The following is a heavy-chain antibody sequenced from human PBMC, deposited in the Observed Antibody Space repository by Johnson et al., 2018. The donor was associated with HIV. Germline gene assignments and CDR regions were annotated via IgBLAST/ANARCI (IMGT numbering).Heavy chain of an antibody. Sequence: VQLVESGGGLVKPGGSLRLSCTVSGFSFSDAWMSWVRQAPGKGLEWVGRIKRKADGGTTDYAAPVKGRFTISRDDSKNTLYLQMNSLKTEDTAVYSCTTDWGSYHEYAFDIWGQGTMVTVSS. J-gene: IGHJ3*02. CDR2: IKRKADGGTT. CDR3: TTDWGSYHEYAFDI. CDR1: GFSFSDAW. D-gene: IGHD1-26*01. V-gene: IGHV3-15*01.